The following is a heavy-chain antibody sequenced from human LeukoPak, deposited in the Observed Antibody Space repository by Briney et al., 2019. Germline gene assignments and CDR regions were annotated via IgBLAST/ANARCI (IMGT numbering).Heavy chain of an antibody. D-gene: IGHD6-6*01. Sequence: SETLSLTCTVSGGSISSYYWSWIRQPPGKGLEWIGYIYHTGSTYYNPSLKSRVTISVDRSKNQFSLKLSSVTAADTAVYYCASPLYSSSSGLGYWGQGTLVTVSS. CDR3: ASPLYSSSSGLGY. CDR2: IYHTGST. CDR1: GGSISSYY. V-gene: IGHV4-59*12. J-gene: IGHJ4*02.